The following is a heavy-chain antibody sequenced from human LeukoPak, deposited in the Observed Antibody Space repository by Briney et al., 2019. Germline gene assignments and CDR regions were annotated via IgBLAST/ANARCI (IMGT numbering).Heavy chain of an antibody. CDR1: GGSISPYY. D-gene: IGHD1/OR15-1a*01. J-gene: IGHJ4*02. V-gene: IGHV4-59*01. CDR2: YTGST. Sequence: SETLSLTCTVSGGSISPYYWSWIRQPPGKGLEWIRYYTGSTDYNPSLKSRVTIPGDTSKNQFSLKLSSVTAADTAVYYCARDRHWTNDWVFDYWGQGTLVTVSS. CDR3: ARDRHWTNDWVFDY.